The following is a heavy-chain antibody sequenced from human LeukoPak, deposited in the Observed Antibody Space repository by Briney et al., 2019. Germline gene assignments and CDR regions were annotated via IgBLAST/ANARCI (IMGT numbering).Heavy chain of an antibody. CDR2: ISHSGST. CDR1: GGSLSGYY. Sequence: SETLSLTCAVSGGSLSGYYWSWIRQPPGKGLEWIGEISHSGSTNYNPSLKSRVTISVDTSKNQFSLKLSSVTAADTAVYYCARSPADCSSISCHEGYYGMDVWGQGTTVTVSS. D-gene: IGHD2-2*01. J-gene: IGHJ6*02. V-gene: IGHV4-34*01. CDR3: ARSPADCSSISCHEGYYGMDV.